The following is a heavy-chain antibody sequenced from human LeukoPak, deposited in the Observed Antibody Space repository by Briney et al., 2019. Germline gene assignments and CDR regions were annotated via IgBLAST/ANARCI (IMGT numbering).Heavy chain of an antibody. D-gene: IGHD3-9*01. J-gene: IGHJ4*02. Sequence: GGSLRLSCAASGFAFSSYAMHWVRQAPGKGLEWVAVISYDGSNKYYADSVKGRFTISRDNSKNTLYLQMNSLRVEDTAVYYCARSESRFDWLSPFDYWGQGTLVTVSS. V-gene: IGHV3-30-3*01. CDR1: GFAFSSYA. CDR3: ARSESRFDWLSPFDY. CDR2: ISYDGSNK.